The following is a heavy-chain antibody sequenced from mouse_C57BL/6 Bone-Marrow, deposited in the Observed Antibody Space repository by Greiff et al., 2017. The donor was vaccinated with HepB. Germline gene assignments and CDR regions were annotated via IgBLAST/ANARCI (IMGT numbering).Heavy chain of an antibody. J-gene: IGHJ3*01. D-gene: IGHD1-1*01. V-gene: IGHV1-42*01. CDR2: INPSTGGT. Sequence: VQLQQSGPELVKPGASVKISCKASGYSFTGYYMNWVKQSPEKSLEWIGEINPSTGGTTYNQKFKAKAKLTVDKSSSTAYMQLKSLTSEDSAVYYCANYASPPFAYWGQGTLVTVSA. CDR1: GYSFTGYY. CDR3: ANYASPPFAY.